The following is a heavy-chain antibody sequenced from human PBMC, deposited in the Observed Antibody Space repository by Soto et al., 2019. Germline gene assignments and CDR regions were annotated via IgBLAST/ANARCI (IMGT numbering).Heavy chain of an antibody. D-gene: IGHD2-21*02. J-gene: IGHJ4*02. CDR3: ARLASCGDDCPRYFDF. CDR1: GFSFSRYS. CDR2: ISSTSTTI. V-gene: IGHV3-48*02. Sequence: EVQLVESGGGLVQPGGSLRLSCAVSGFSFSRYSMSWVRQAPGKGLQWISYISSTSTTIYYADSVKGRFTISRDNAKNSLYLLMNSLRDEDAAVYFCARLASCGDDCPRYFDFWGQGTLVSVSS.